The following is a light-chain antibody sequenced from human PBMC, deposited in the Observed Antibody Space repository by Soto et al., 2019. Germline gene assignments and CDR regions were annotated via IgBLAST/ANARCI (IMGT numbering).Light chain of an antibody. Sequence: DIQMTQSPSTLSASVGDRVTITCRSSQSISSWLAWYQQKPGKAPKLLIYKASSLESGVPSRLSGSESGTEFTLTISSLQPDDFVTYYCQQYNSYPWTFGQGNKVEIK. J-gene: IGKJ1*01. V-gene: IGKV1-5*03. CDR1: QSISSW. CDR3: QQYNSYPWT. CDR2: KAS.